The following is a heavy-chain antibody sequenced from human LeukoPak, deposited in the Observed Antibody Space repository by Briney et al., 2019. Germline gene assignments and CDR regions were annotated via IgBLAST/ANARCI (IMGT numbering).Heavy chain of an antibody. CDR2: ISDRSNNI. D-gene: IGHD3-22*01. CDR1: GYTFSSYS. Sequence: GESLRLSCAASGYTFSSYSINWVRQAPGKGLEWVSSISDRSNNIYYAYSVRGRFRISRDDARHLLFLQMNSMRAETTAVYYCVRLRRNSDTSGFYYYYDFWGQGTLVTVSS. CDR3: VRLRRNSDTSGFYYYYDF. V-gene: IGHV3-21*01. J-gene: IGHJ4*02.